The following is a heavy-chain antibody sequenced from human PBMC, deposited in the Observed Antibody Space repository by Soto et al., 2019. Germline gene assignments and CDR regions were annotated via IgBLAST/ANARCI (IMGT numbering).Heavy chain of an antibody. J-gene: IGHJ4*02. CDR2: ISDDGSNK. CDR1: GVTFSSYA. V-gene: IGHV3-30-3*01. CDR3: AGDLDS. Sequence: PGGSLRLSCAASGVTFSSYAMHWVRQAPGKRLKWVAVISDDGSNKYDADSVEGRFTISRDNSKSTVYLQINSLRAEHTAVDYCAGDLDSWGQGALVTVS.